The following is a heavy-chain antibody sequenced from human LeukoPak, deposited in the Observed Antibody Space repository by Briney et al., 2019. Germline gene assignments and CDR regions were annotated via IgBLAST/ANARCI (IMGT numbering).Heavy chain of an antibody. CDR2: IYTSGST. Sequence: SETLSLTCTVSGGSISSYYWSWIRQPAGKGLEWIGRIYTSGSTNYNSSLKSRVTMSVDTSKNQFSLKLSSVTAADTAVYYCARSGSGSYYGPAAFDIWGQGTMVTVSS. J-gene: IGHJ3*02. V-gene: IGHV4-4*07. CDR1: GGSISSYY. CDR3: ARSGSGSYYGPAAFDI. D-gene: IGHD1-26*01.